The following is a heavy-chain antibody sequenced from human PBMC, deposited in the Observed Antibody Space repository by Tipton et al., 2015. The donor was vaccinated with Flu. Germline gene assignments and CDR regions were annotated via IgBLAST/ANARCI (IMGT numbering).Heavy chain of an antibody. Sequence: LRLSCTVSGGSISSSSYYWGWIRQPPGKGLEWIGSIYYSGSTYYNPSLKSRVTISVDTSKNQFSLKLSSVTAADMAVYYCARTRGYDAFDIWGQGAMVTVSS. CDR1: GGSISSSSYY. V-gene: IGHV4-39*07. CDR2: IYYSGST. CDR3: ARTRGYDAFDI. D-gene: IGHD5-12*01. J-gene: IGHJ3*02.